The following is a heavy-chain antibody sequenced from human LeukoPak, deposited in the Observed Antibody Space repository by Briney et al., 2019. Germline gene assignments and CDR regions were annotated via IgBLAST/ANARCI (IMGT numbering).Heavy chain of an antibody. CDR2: IDNSGAHT. V-gene: IGHV3-23*05. Sequence: QPGGSLRLSCAASGFTFSGYAMSWVRRAPGEGLDWVSAIDNSGAHTWCADSVKGRFTISRDNSRSTLYLQMNSLRAEDTALYYCAKGSRGGRPYYFDSWGRGTLVTVSS. CDR1: GFTFSGYA. D-gene: IGHD5-24*01. CDR3: AKGSRGGRPYYFDS. J-gene: IGHJ4*02.